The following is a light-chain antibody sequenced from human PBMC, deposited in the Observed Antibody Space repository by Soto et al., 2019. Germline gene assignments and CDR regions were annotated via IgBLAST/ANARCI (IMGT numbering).Light chain of an antibody. CDR3: QQYNDWQT. V-gene: IGKV3-15*01. CDR2: DAS. Sequence: EIVMTQSPVTLSVSPGERATLSCRASQSVSSNLAWYQQKPGQAPSLLIYDASTRATGVPGRFSGSGSGTEFTLTITSLQSEDFAVYYCQQYNDWQTFGQGTKVEIK. J-gene: IGKJ1*01. CDR1: QSVSSN.